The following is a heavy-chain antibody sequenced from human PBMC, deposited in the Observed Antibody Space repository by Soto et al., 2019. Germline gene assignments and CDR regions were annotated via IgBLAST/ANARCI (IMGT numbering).Heavy chain of an antibody. CDR3: LAVDHGDS. D-gene: IGHD6-19*01. Sequence: QVQLVQSGAEVKKPGASGKVSCKTSGYTFTSYAVHWARQAPGQRLEWMGWINAGNGNTEYSQTFQGRVTFTRDTSARTAHMELSSLRSEDTAVYYCLAVDHGDSWGQGTLVTVSS. V-gene: IGHV1-3*01. CDR1: GYTFTSYA. CDR2: INAGNGNT. J-gene: IGHJ4*02.